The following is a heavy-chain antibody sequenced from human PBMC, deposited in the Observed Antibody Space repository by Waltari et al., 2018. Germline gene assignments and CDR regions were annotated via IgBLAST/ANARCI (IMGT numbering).Heavy chain of an antibody. Sequence: QVQLQQWRAGLLKPSETLSLTCAVSARSFSGYYWSWILHPPGKGLEWIGEINHSGSTNYNPSLKSRVTISLDTSKNHFSLKLTSVIAADTAVYYCARGPPGYSSSAWRYNWFDPWGQGTLVTVSS. CDR2: INHSGST. CDR3: ARGPPGYSSSAWRYNWFDP. CDR1: ARSFSGYY. V-gene: IGHV4-34*01. J-gene: IGHJ5*02. D-gene: IGHD6-6*01.